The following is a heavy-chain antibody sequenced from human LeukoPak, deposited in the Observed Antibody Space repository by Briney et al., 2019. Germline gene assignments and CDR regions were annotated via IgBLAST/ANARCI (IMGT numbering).Heavy chain of an antibody. D-gene: IGHD1-1*01. J-gene: IGHJ4*02. V-gene: IGHV4-59*01. CDR2: IYYSGST. Sequence: SETLSLTCTVSGGSISSYHWSWVRQPPGKGLEWIGYIYYSGSTNYNPSLKSRVTISVDTSKNQFSLKLSSATAADTAVYYCARDQVNEGYFDYWGQGTLVTVSS. CDR1: GGSISSYH. CDR3: ARDQVNEGYFDY.